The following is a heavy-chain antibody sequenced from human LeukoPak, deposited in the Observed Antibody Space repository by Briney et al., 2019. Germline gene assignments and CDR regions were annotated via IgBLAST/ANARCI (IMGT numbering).Heavy chain of an antibody. Sequence: SETLSLTCTVSGASISSSRSFWGWIRQPPGKGLEWIVSIFSGGNTYYNPALNSRVGISIDTSKNLFSLRLSSVTAAATAFYFCARPQLGSRAGYVDYWGQGILVTVSS. V-gene: IGHV4-39*01. J-gene: IGHJ4*02. D-gene: IGHD3-9*01. CDR2: IFSGGNT. CDR1: GASISSSRSF. CDR3: ARPQLGSRAGYVDY.